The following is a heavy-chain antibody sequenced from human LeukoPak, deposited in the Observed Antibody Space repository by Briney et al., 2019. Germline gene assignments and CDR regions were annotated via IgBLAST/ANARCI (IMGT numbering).Heavy chain of an antibody. CDR2: IYYSGST. V-gene: IGHV4-59*01. Sequence: KPSETLSLTCTVSGGSISSYYWSWIRQPPGKGLEWIGYIYYSGSTNYNPSLKSRVTISVDTSKNQFSLKLSSVTAADTAVYYCARGIAAAGIESGYYGMDVWGQGTTVTVSS. D-gene: IGHD6-13*01. CDR3: ARGIAAAGIESGYYGMDV. CDR1: GGSISSYY. J-gene: IGHJ6*02.